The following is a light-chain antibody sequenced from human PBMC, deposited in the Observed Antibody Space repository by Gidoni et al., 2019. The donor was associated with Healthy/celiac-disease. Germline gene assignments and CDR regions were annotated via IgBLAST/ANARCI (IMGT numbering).Light chain of an antibody. V-gene: IGLV1-44*01. CDR2: SNN. Sequence: QSVLTQPPSASGTPGQRVTISCSGSSSNIGSNTVNWYQQLPGTAPKLLIYSNNQRPSGVPDLFSGAKSGTSASLAISGLQSEDEADYYCAAWDDSRNGVVFGGGTKLTVL. CDR1: SSNIGSNT. CDR3: AAWDDSRNGVV. J-gene: IGLJ2*01.